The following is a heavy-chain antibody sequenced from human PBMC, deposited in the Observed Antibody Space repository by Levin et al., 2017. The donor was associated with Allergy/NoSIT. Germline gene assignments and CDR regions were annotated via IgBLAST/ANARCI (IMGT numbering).Heavy chain of an antibody. Sequence: ASVKVSCKSSGYTFTDYYLHWVRQAPGQGLEWVGWINPNSGGTNYAQKFQGRVTITRDTSIGTTYMDLTRLRSDDTAVYYCARDEANFIVGRTIDFWGQGTQVTVSS. CDR3: ARDEANFIVGRTIDF. CDR2: INPNSGGT. J-gene: IGHJ4*02. CDR1: GYTFTDYY. D-gene: IGHD1-26*01. V-gene: IGHV1-2*02.